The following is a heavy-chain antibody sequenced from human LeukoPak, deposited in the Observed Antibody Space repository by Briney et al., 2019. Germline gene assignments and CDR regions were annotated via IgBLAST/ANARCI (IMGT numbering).Heavy chain of an antibody. D-gene: IGHD3-22*01. J-gene: IGHJ6*02. CDR2: IYYSGST. CDR3: ARVSGYYDSSGYYNYYGMDV. CDR1: GGSISSYY. V-gene: IGHV4-59*01. Sequence: SETLSLTCTVSGGSISSYYWSWIRQLPGKGLEWIGYIYYSGSTNYNPSLKSRVTISVDTSKNQFSLKLSSVTAADTAVYYCARVSGYYDSSGYYNYYGMDVWGQGTTVTVSS.